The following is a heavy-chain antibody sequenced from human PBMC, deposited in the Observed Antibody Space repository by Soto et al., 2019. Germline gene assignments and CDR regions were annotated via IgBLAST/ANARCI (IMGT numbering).Heavy chain of an antibody. CDR3: ARDDDYDDNGFDH. CDR1: GFSFSRHG. J-gene: IGHJ4*02. CDR2: IENTGRGT. D-gene: IGHD4-17*01. Sequence: QVQLVESGGGVVQPGTSLRLSCAASGFSFSRHGMHWVRQAPGKGLEWLAVIENTGRGTSYAESVKGRFTISRDNSKNTLFLQMNRLRVEDTAVYYCARDDDYDDNGFDHWGQGTLVTVSS. V-gene: IGHV3-33*01.